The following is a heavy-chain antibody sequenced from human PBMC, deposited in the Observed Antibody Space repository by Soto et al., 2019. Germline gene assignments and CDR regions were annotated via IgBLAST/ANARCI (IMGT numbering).Heavy chain of an antibody. CDR3: ASQSTYGGNSGDFDS. J-gene: IGHJ4*02. CDR1: GGSFSAYY. Sequence: QVQLQQWGAGLLKPSESLSLTCAVYGGSFSAYYWNWIRQPPGKGLEWIGEIHPSGSTNYNPSLKRRVTISLDTSKDQFSLMLSSVTAADTAVYYCASQSTYGGNSGDFDSWGQGTLVTVSS. CDR2: IHPSGST. D-gene: IGHD4-17*01. V-gene: IGHV4-34*01.